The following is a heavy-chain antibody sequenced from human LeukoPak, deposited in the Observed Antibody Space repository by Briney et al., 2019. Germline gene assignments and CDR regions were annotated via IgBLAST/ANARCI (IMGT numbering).Heavy chain of an antibody. CDR1: GASISAYN. Sequence: SETLSLTCAASGASISAYNWHWIRQPPGKGLEWVGYIYYNGNAKYNPSLKRRVSFSIDSSKRHFSLAVTSVTAADSAVYYCARDRNNRFDSWGQGTLVTVSS. J-gene: IGHJ4*02. D-gene: IGHD2/OR15-2a*01. CDR2: IYYNGNA. CDR3: ARDRNNRFDS. V-gene: IGHV4-59*01.